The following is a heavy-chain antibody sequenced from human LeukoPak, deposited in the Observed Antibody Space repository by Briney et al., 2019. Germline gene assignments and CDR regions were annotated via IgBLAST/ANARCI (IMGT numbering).Heavy chain of an antibody. CDR1: GGSISSSSYY. J-gene: IGHJ6*02. V-gene: IGHV4-39*07. D-gene: IGHD1-26*01. CDR2: IYYSGST. Sequence: KPSETLSLTCTVSGGSISSSSYYWGWIRQPPGKGLEWIGSIYYSGSTYYNPSLKSRVTISVDTSKNQFSLKLSSVTAADTAVYYCARRWGSGTYYSNYYGMDVWGQGTTVTVSS. CDR3: ARRWGSGTYYSNYYGMDV.